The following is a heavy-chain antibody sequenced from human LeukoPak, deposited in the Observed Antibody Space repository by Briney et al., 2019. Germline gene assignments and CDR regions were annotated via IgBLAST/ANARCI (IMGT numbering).Heavy chain of an antibody. CDR1: GFTFSSYW. Sequence: PGGSLRLSCAASGFTFSSYWMSWVRQAPGKGLEWVANIKQDGSEKYYVDSVKGRFTTSRDNAKNSLYLQMNSLRAEDTAVYYCARVREDIVVVPAVSSLDYWGQGTLVTVSS. V-gene: IGHV3-7*01. CDR2: IKQDGSEK. J-gene: IGHJ4*02. CDR3: ARVREDIVVVPAVSSLDY. D-gene: IGHD2-2*01.